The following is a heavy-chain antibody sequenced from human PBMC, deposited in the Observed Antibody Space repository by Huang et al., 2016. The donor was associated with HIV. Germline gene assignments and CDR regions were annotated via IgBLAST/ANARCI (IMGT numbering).Heavy chain of an antibody. CDR1: GGSFSGYY. J-gene: IGHJ4*02. CDR3: AREKAADSAWYGVYYFDY. V-gene: IGHV4-34*01. CDR2: INHIGKT. D-gene: IGHD6-19*01. Sequence: QVQLRQWGAGLVKPSETLSLTCAVYGGSFSGYYWTWIRQSPGKGLEGIGEINHIGKTNYQPSLKSRVTISKDTAKNQCSLQLTSVSAADTGAYFCAREKAADSAWYGVYYFDYWGEGALVTVTS.